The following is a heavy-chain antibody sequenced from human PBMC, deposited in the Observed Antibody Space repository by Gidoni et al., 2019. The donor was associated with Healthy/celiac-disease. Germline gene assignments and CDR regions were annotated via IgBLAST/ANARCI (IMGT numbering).Heavy chain of an antibody. V-gene: IGHV4-39*01. J-gene: IGHJ3*02. CDR2: SYYRGST. D-gene: IGHD3-22*01. CDR3: SRRVRDYYYSSGYPDAFDI. Sequence: QLQLQESGPGLVKPSETLSLTCTVTGGSISSSSYYWGWIRQPPGKGLEWIGSSYYRGSTYYNPSLKSRVTISVDTSKNQFSLKLSSVTAADTAVYYCSRRVRDYYYSSGYPDAFDIWGQGTMVTVSS. CDR1: GGSISSSSYY.